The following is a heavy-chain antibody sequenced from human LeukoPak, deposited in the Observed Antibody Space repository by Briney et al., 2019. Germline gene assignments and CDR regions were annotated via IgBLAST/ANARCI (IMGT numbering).Heavy chain of an antibody. CDR3: ARDRSLGIIDY. V-gene: IGHV4-59*01. CDR2: IYYSGST. D-gene: IGHD3-16*01. Sequence: PSETLSLTCIVSGDSISRYYWSWIRQPPGKGLEWIGYIYYSGSTNYNPSLKSRVTISVDASKNHFSLKLSSVTAADTAVYYCARDRSLGIIDYWGQGTLVTVSS. J-gene: IGHJ4*02. CDR1: GDSISRYY.